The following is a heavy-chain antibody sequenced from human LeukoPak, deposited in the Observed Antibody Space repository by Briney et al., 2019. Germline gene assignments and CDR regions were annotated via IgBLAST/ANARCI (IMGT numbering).Heavy chain of an antibody. Sequence: SETLSLTCNVSGYSISSGYYWGWIRQPPGKGLDWIGYIYYSGSTNYNPSLKSRVTISVDTSKNQFSLKLSSVTAADTAVYYCARGTSYYYYYMDVWGKGTTVTVSS. V-gene: IGHV4-61*01. CDR1: GYSISSGYY. CDR2: IYYSGST. CDR3: ARGTSYYYYYMDV. J-gene: IGHJ6*03. D-gene: IGHD2-8*01.